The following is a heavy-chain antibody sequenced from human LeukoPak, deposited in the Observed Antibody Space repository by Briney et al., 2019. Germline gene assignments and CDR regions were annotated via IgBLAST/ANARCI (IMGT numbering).Heavy chain of an antibody. V-gene: IGHV3-20*04. CDR3: ARATAGSESSGWYSSDYYYYMDV. Sequence: TGGSLRLPCAASGFTFDDYGMSWVRQAPGKGLEWVSGINWNGGSTGYADSVKGRFTISRDNAKNSLYLQMNSLRAEDTALYYCARATAGSESSGWYSSDYYYYMDVWGKGTTVTVSS. CDR1: GFTFDDYG. CDR2: INWNGGST. J-gene: IGHJ6*03. D-gene: IGHD6-19*01.